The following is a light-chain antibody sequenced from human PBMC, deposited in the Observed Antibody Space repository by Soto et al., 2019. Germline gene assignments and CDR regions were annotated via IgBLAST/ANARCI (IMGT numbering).Light chain of an antibody. CDR2: SAS. CDR3: QQYNDLPPRWT. CDR1: QSVSTY. V-gene: IGKV3-15*01. J-gene: IGKJ1*01. Sequence: EIVMTQSPATLSVSPGERATLSCRASQSVSTYLAWYQQKPGQAPRLLIYSASTRATGIPARFSGGGSGTEFTLTISSLQSEDFAVYICQQYNDLPPRWTFGQGTKVEIK.